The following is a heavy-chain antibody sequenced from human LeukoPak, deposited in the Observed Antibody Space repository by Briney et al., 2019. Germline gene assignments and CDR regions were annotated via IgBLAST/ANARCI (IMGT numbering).Heavy chain of an antibody. V-gene: IGHV3-30*18. CDR3: GKDPGGSGFYYYMDV. J-gene: IGHJ6*03. Sequence: GGSLRLSCAASGFTFSSYGMHWVRQAPGKGLEWVAVISYDGSNKYYADSVKGRFTISRDNSKNTLYLQMNSLRAEDTAVYYCGKDPGGSGFYYYMDVWGKGTTVTISS. CDR1: GFTFSSYG. D-gene: IGHD3-10*01. CDR2: ISYDGSNK.